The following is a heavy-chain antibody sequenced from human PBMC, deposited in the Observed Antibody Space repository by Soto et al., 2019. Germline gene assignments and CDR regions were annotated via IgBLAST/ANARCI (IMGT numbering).Heavy chain of an antibody. V-gene: IGHV4-30-4*01. CDR3: ARSGGPRIIMVRGVIRALSDYYYGMDV. D-gene: IGHD3-10*01. CDR1: GGSFISGDYY. CDR2: IYDSGST. J-gene: IGHJ6*02. Sequence: PSKPFSLTCTVSGGSFISGDYYWSWIRQPPGKGLEGIGNIYDSGSTYYNPSLKSRVTISVDTSKNQFSLKLSSVTAADTAVYYCARSGGPRIIMVRGVIRALSDYYYGMDVWGQGTTVTVS.